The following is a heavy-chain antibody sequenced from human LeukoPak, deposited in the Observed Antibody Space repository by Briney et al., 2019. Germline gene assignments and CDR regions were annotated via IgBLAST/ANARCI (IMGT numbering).Heavy chain of an antibody. Sequence: GSLRLSCGASGFLFSNYWMSWLRQTPGKGLEWVANIRQDGNEKRYVGSVKGRFTISRDNAKNSLYVQMNSLRAEDTAVYYCAIDNRGTFEFWGQGTLVTVSS. J-gene: IGHJ4*02. CDR2: IRQDGNEK. D-gene: IGHD1-14*01. V-gene: IGHV3-7*03. CDR1: GFLFSNYW. CDR3: AIDNRGTFEF.